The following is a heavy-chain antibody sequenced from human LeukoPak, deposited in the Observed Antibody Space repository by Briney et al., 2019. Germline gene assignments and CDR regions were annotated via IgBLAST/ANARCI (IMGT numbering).Heavy chain of an antibody. J-gene: IGHJ4*02. V-gene: IGHV4-31*03. Sequence: SETLSLTCTDSGGSISSGGYYWSWIRQHPGKGLEWIGYIYYSGSTYYNPSLKSRVTISVDTSKNQFSLKLSSVTAADTAVYYCARYLSYCSSTSCYNFDYWGQGTLVTVSS. CDR2: IYYSGST. CDR3: ARYLSYCSSTSCYNFDY. CDR1: GGSISSGGYY. D-gene: IGHD2-2*01.